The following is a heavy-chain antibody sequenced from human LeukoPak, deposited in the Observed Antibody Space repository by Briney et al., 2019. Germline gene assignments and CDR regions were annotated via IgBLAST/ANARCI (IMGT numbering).Heavy chain of an antibody. Sequence: GSLTLSCAASGFTFSSYAMSWVRQAPGKGLEWVSYISSSSSTIYYADSVKGRFTISRDNAKNSLYLQMNSLRAEDTAVYYCARVQAGTLDYWGQGTLVTVSS. D-gene: IGHD6-13*01. CDR1: GFTFSSYA. CDR3: ARVQAGTLDY. V-gene: IGHV3-48*01. CDR2: ISSSSSTI. J-gene: IGHJ4*02.